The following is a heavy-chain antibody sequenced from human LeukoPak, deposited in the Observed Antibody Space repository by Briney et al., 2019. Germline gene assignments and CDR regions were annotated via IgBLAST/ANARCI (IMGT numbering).Heavy chain of an antibody. Sequence: GGSLRLSCAASGFTFSSYWMHWARQAPGKGLVWVSRINSDGSSTSYADSVKGRFTISRDNAKNTLYLQMNSLRAEDTAVYYCARDYGSGRTLGYWGQGTLVTVSS. CDR1: GFTFSSYW. J-gene: IGHJ4*02. D-gene: IGHD3-10*01. CDR2: INSDGSST. CDR3: ARDYGSGRTLGY. V-gene: IGHV3-74*01.